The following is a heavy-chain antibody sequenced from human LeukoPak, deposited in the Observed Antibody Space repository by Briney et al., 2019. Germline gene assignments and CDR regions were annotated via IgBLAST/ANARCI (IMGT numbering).Heavy chain of an antibody. CDR3: ARDSDGGKNPTAIYYYYGMDV. CDR1: GGTFSSYA. V-gene: IGHV1-69*04. CDR2: IIPILGIA. J-gene: IGHJ6*02. D-gene: IGHD4-23*01. Sequence: GASVRVSCKASGGTFSSYAISWVRQAPGQGLEWMGRIIPILGIANYAQKFQGRVTITADKSTSTAYMELSSLRSEDTAVYYCARDSDGGKNPTAIYYYYGMDVWGQGTTVTVSS.